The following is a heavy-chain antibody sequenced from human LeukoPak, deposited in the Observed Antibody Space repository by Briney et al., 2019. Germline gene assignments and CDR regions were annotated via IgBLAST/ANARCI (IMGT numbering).Heavy chain of an antibody. D-gene: IGHD5-12*01. V-gene: IGHV3-30*18. CDR1: GFTFSNYG. Sequence: TGGSLRLSCAASGFTFSNYGMHWVRQAPGKGLEWVAVISYDGSNKYYTDSVKGRFTISRDNSKNTLYLQMNSLRAEDTAVYCCAKDRTAGYDGLVDYWGQGTLVTVSS. CDR2: ISYDGSNK. CDR3: AKDRTAGYDGLVDY. J-gene: IGHJ4*02.